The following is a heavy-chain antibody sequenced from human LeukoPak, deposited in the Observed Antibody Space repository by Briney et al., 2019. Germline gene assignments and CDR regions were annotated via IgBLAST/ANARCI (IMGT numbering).Heavy chain of an antibody. CDR3: ARDGDRYCSGGSCYAGYFQH. Sequence: PSETLSLTCTVSGGSISSYYWSWIRQPPGKGLEWIGYIYYSGSTNYNPSLKSRVTISVDTSKNQFSLKLSSVTPADTAVYYCARDGDRYCSGGSCYAGYFQHWGQGTLVTVPS. J-gene: IGHJ1*01. V-gene: IGHV4-59*01. CDR2: IYYSGST. D-gene: IGHD2-15*01. CDR1: GGSISSYY.